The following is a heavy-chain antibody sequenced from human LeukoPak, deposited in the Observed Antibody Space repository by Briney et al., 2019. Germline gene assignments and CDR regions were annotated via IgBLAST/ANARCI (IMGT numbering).Heavy chain of an antibody. CDR2: IYYSGST. CDR3: ARVGDGYSYYFDY. Sequence: SETLSLTCTVSGGSISSYYWSWIRQPPGEGLEGIGYIYYSGSTNYNPSLKSRVTISVDTSKNQFSLKLSSVTAADTAVYYCARVGDGYSYYFDYWGQGTLVTVSS. V-gene: IGHV4-59*01. D-gene: IGHD5-24*01. CDR1: GGSISSYY. J-gene: IGHJ4*02.